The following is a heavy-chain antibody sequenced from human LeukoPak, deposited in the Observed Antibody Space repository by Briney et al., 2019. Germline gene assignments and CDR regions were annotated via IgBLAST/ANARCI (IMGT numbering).Heavy chain of an antibody. Sequence: ASVKVPCKTSGYTFTSYYIHWVRQALGQGLEWMGLINPSGGSTSYAQRFQGRVTMTRNTSTSTVYMELSSLRSEDTAVYYCARPATVTTSSIDYWGQGTLVTVSS. J-gene: IGHJ4*02. V-gene: IGHV1-46*01. CDR2: INPSGGST. CDR1: GYTFTSYY. D-gene: IGHD4-17*01. CDR3: ARPATVTTSSIDY.